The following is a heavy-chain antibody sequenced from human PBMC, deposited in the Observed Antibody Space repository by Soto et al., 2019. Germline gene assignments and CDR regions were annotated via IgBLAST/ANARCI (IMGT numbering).Heavy chain of an antibody. V-gene: IGHV3-23*01. CDR3: AKDVLRSVGGDDAFDI. Sequence: EVQLLESGGGLVQPGGSLRLSCAASGFTFRSYAMSWVRQAPGKGLEWVSTISGSGGSTYYADSVKGRFTISRDNSKNTLYLQMNSLRAEDTAVYYCAKDVLRSVGGDDAFDIWGQGTMVTVSS. CDR2: ISGSGGST. D-gene: IGHD4-17*01. CDR1: GFTFRSYA. J-gene: IGHJ3*02.